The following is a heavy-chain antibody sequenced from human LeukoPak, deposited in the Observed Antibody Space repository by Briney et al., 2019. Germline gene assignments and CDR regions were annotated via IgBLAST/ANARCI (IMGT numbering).Heavy chain of an antibody. J-gene: IGHJ3*02. Sequence: GGSLRLSCAASGFTFSSYGMNWVRQAPGKGLEWVSTISSNGAHIFYAASVKGRVTISRDNARNSLYLQMHSLRAEDTALYYCGSLDSREDGSSRWGPLDIWGQGTMVTVSA. CDR3: GSLDSREDGSSRWGPLDI. V-gene: IGHV3-21*01. CDR1: GFTFSSYG. CDR2: ISSNGAHI. D-gene: IGHD2-15*01.